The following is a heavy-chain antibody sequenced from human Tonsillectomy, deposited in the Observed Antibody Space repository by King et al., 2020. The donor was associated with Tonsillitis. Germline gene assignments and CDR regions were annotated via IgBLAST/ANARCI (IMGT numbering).Heavy chain of an antibody. Sequence: VQLQESGPGLVKPSETLSLTCTVSGGSISSYYWSWIRQPPGKGLEGVGYIYYSGSTNYNPSLKSRVTISVDTSKNQFSLKLSSVTAADTAVYYCARGGYYDSSGYTPRYYFDYWGQGTLVTVSS. V-gene: IGHV4-59*01. D-gene: IGHD3-22*01. J-gene: IGHJ4*02. CDR1: GGSISSYY. CDR2: IYYSGST. CDR3: ARGGYYDSSGYTPRYYFDY.